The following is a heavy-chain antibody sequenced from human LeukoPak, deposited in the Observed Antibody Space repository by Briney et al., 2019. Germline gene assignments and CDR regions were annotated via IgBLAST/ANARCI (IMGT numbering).Heavy chain of an antibody. Sequence: SETLSLTCTVSGGSISSYYWSWIRQPPGKGLEWIGYIYYSGSTNYNPSLKSRVTISVDTSKNQFSLKLSSVTAADTAVYYCARLKTPDYYDSSGYPDYWGQGTLVTVSS. J-gene: IGHJ4*02. V-gene: IGHV4-59*08. CDR2: IYYSGST. CDR1: GGSISSYY. D-gene: IGHD3-22*01. CDR3: ARLKTPDYYDSSGYPDY.